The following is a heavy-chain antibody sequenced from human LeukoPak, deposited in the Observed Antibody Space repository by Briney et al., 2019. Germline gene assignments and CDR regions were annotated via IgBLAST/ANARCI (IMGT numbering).Heavy chain of an antibody. Sequence: GGSLRLSCAASGFTVSSNYMSWVRQAPGKGLEWVSVIYSGGTTYYADSVKGRFTISRDNSKNTVYLQMSSLRAEDTAVYYCARDSGKVGDDGILDYWGQGTLVTVSS. CDR2: IYSGGTT. CDR1: GFTVSSNY. D-gene: IGHD2-21*01. V-gene: IGHV3-53*01. J-gene: IGHJ4*02. CDR3: ARDSGKVGDDGILDY.